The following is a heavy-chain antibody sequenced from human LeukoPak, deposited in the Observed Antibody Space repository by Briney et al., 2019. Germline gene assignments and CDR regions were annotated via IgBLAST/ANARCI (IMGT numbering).Heavy chain of an antibody. Sequence: QAGGSLRLSCAASGFTFSSYWMSWVRQAPGKGLEWVANIKQDGSEKYYVDSVKGRFTISRDNAKNSLYLQMNSLRAEDTAVYYCARDNPRQLTTVTNRYYYYGMDVWGQGTTVTVSS. V-gene: IGHV3-7*01. CDR1: GFTFSSYW. CDR3: ARDNPRQLTTVTNRYYYYGMDV. J-gene: IGHJ6*02. CDR2: IKQDGSEK. D-gene: IGHD4-17*01.